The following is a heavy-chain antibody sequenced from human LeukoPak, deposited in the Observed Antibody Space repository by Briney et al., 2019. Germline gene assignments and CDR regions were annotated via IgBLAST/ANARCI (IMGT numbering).Heavy chain of an antibody. CDR2: IYYSGST. J-gene: IGHJ4*02. D-gene: IGHD2-8*01. CDR3: ARCIRSYYFDY. Sequence: SETLSLTCAVSGGSISSYYWSWIRQPPGKGLEWIGYIYYSGSTNYNPSLKSRVTISVDTSKNQFSLKLSSVTAADTAVYYCARCIRSYYFDYWGQGTLVTVSS. CDR1: GGSISSYY. V-gene: IGHV4-59*08.